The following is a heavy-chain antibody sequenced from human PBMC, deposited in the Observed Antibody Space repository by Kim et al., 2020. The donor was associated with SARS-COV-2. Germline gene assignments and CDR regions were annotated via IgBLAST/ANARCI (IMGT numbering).Heavy chain of an antibody. CDR3: ARSVAIMPPGMDV. D-gene: IGHD2-2*01. CDR2: INPTRGNK. J-gene: IGHJ6*02. V-gene: IGHV1-3*01. CDR1: GYTFTTYA. Sequence: ASVKVSCKASGYTFTTYAMQWVRQAPGQGLEWMGWINPTRGNKKYSDTFQGRVTITRDTSARTAYMELSSLRPEDTAVYYCARSVAIMPPGMDVWGQGTTVTISS.